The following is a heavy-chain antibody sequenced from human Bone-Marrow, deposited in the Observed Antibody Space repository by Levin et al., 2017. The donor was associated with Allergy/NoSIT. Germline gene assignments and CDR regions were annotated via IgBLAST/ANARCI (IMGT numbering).Heavy chain of an antibody. V-gene: IGHV3-23*01. CDR1: GFTFSSYA. CDR3: AKGEGYSYGLGDYFDY. D-gene: IGHD5-18*01. Sequence: GESLKISCAASGFTFSSYAMSWVRQAPGKGLEWVSAISGSGGSTYYADSVKGRFTISRDNSKNTLYLQMNSLRAEDTAVYYCAKGEGYSYGLGDYFDYWGQGTLVTVSS. CDR2: ISGSGGST. J-gene: IGHJ4*02.